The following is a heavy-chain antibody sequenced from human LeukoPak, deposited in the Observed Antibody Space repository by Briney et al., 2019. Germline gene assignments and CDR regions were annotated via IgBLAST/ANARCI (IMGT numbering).Heavy chain of an antibody. CDR3: ASTDIVATLDAFDI. Sequence: PGGSLRLSCAASGFTVSSNYMSWVRQAPGKGLEWVSVIYSGGSTYYADSVKGRFTISRHNSKNTLYLQMNSLRAEDTAVYYCASTDIVATLDAFDIWGQGTMVTVSS. CDR1: GFTVSSNY. J-gene: IGHJ3*02. CDR2: IYSGGST. D-gene: IGHD5-12*01. V-gene: IGHV3-53*04.